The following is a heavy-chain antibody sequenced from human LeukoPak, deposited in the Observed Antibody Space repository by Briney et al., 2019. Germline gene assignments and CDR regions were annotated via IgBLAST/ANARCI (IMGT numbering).Heavy chain of an antibody. Sequence: PGRSLRLSCAASGFTFSSYVMHWVRQAPGKGLELVAFISSDGGNKYYADSVMGRFTISRDNSKNTLYLQMNSLRPEDTAVYYCAKGSSGYDFSDTDYWGQGTLVTVSS. J-gene: IGHJ4*02. D-gene: IGHD5-12*01. CDR1: GFTFSSYV. CDR2: ISSDGGNK. CDR3: AKGSSGYDFSDTDY. V-gene: IGHV3-30*18.